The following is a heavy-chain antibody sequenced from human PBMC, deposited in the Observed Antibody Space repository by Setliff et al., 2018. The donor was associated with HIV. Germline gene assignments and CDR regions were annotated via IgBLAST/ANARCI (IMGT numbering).Heavy chain of an antibody. V-gene: IGHV4-34*01. J-gene: IGHJ4*02. D-gene: IGHD2-15*01. Sequence: SETLSLTCAVYGGTFSGVYWTWLRQPPGKGLEWIGEIDHSGDTNYNPSLTSRVTISVDTSKNQFSLNLTSVTAADTAVYYCARGFAGGLFYFDSWGQGTLVTVSS. CDR1: GGTFSGVY. CDR3: ARGFAGGLFYFDS. CDR2: IDHSGDT.